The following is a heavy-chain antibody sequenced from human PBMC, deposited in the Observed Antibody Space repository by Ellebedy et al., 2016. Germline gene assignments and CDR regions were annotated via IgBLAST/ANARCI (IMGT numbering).Heavy chain of an antibody. V-gene: IGHV4-59*11. CDR1: GGSIRNHY. J-gene: IGHJ4*02. D-gene: IGHD6-19*01. CDR3: ARIGASSSWFRFPLDS. Sequence: SETLSLXXTVSGGSIRNHYWNWIRQTPGKGLEWIGQGYHTGIAYYNPYLKSRIAISMDTATNRFSLKLRSVTAADTAVCYCARIGASSSWFRFPLDSWGQGMLVTVSS. CDR2: GYHTGIA.